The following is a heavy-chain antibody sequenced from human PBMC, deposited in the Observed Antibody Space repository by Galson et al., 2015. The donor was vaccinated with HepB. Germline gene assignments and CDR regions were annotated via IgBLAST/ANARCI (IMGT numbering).Heavy chain of an antibody. CDR3: ASGDCSTTSCSVPTFDY. CDR2: IYTGGST. Sequence: SLRLSCAASEFTISGNYMSWVRQPPGKGLEWVSVIYTGGSTYYADSVRGRFTTSRDNSKNTLYLQMNSLRAEDTAVYYCASGDCSTTSCSVPTFDYWGQGTLVTVSS. CDR1: EFTISGNY. D-gene: IGHD2-2*01. J-gene: IGHJ4*02. V-gene: IGHV3-53*01.